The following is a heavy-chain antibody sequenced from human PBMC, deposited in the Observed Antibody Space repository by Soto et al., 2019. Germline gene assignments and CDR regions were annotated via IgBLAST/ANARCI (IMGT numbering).Heavy chain of an antibody. V-gene: IGHV3-21*01. CDR3: ARDSLGYCSSTSCYKPYYYYGMDV. CDR1: GFTFSSYS. D-gene: IGHD2-2*02. Sequence: WGSLRLSCAASGFTFSSYSMNWVRQAPGKGLEWVSSISSSSSYIYYADSVKGRFTISRDNAKNSLYLQMNGLRAEDTAVYYCARDSLGYCSSTSCYKPYYYYGMDVWGQGTTVTVSS. CDR2: ISSSSSYI. J-gene: IGHJ6*02.